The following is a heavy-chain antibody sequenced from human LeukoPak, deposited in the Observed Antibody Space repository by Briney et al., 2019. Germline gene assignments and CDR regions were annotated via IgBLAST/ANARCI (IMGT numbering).Heavy chain of an antibody. CDR1: GLTIGSNS. CDR2: ISSTSTYI. V-gene: IGHV3-21*01. J-gene: IGHJ6*04. CDR3: ACLVGATQDV. Sequence: GESLRLYCAASGLTIGSNSRKWLHQYQEKGLEWVSSISSTSTYIYYADSVKGRFTISRDNAKNSLYLQMNSLRAEDTAVYYCACLVGATQDVWGKGTTVIVSS. D-gene: IGHD1-26*01.